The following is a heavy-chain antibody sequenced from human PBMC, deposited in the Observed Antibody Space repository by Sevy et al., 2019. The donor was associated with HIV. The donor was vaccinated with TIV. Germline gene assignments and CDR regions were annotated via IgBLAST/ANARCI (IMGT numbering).Heavy chain of an antibody. J-gene: IGHJ4*02. D-gene: IGHD2-15*01. CDR2: IKPSGGAP. CDR1: GYTFTDYW. Sequence: ASVKVSCKASGYTFTDYWIHWVRQAPGQGLEWMGRIKPSGGAPNYARMFQDRITVTSDTSITTAYLELNYLSSDDTAVYYCARTVVSGTMGDIDYWGQGTLVTVSS. V-gene: IGHV1-2*06. CDR3: ARTVVSGTMGDIDY.